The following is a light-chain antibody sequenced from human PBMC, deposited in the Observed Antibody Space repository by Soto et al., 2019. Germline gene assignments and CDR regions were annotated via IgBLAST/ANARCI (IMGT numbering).Light chain of an antibody. Sequence: DIVMTQSQDSLAVSLGERATTNCKSSQSVLYSSNNKNYLAWYQQKPGKPPTLLIYWASTREAGVPDRFSGSGSVTDFTLTISSLQAEDVAVYYCQQYYSTPLTFGGGTKVEIK. V-gene: IGKV4-1*01. CDR2: WAS. J-gene: IGKJ4*01. CDR3: QQYYSTPLT. CDR1: QSVLYSSNNKNY.